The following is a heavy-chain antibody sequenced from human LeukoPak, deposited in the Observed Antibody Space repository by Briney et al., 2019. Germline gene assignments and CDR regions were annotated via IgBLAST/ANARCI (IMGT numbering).Heavy chain of an antibody. CDR3: AELGITMIGGV. Sequence: GRSLRLSCAASGFTFSSYEMNWVRQAPGKGLEWVSYISSSGSTIYCADSVKGRFTISRDNAKNSLYLQMNSLRAEDTAVYYCAELGITMIGGVWGKGTTVTISS. CDR1: GFTFSSYE. D-gene: IGHD3-10*02. J-gene: IGHJ6*04. V-gene: IGHV3-48*03. CDR2: ISSSGSTI.